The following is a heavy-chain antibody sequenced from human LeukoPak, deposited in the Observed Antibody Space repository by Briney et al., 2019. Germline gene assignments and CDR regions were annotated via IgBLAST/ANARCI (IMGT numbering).Heavy chain of an antibody. V-gene: IGHV1-2*02. J-gene: IGHJ4*02. Sequence: ASVKVSCKASGYTFTGYYMHWVRQAPGQGLEWMGWINPNSGGTNYAQKFQGRVTMTRDTSISTAYMELSRLRSDDTAVYYCARGGVSYYDSSGYYYELDYWGQGTLVTVSS. CDR3: ARGGVSYYDSSGYYYELDY. CDR2: INPNSGGT. D-gene: IGHD3-22*01. CDR1: GYTFTGYY.